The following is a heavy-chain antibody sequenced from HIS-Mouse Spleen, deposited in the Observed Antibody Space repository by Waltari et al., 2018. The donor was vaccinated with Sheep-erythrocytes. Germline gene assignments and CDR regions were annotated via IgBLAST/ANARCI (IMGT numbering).Heavy chain of an antibody. CDR2: IYYRGST. CDR3: ARVSVAARFDY. V-gene: IGHV4-39*07. CDR1: GGSISSSSYY. Sequence: QLQLQESGPGLVKPSETLSLTCTVSGGSISSSSYYWGWIRQPPGKGLEWIGSIYYRGSTYYNPSLKSRVTISVDTSKNQFSLKLCSVTAADTAVYYCARVSVAARFDYWGQGTLVTVSS. D-gene: IGHD6-6*01. J-gene: IGHJ4*02.